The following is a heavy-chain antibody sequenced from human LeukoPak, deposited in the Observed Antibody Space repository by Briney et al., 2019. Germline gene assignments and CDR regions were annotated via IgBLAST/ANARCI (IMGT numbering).Heavy chain of an antibody. D-gene: IGHD3-10*01. CDR2: LSLTQGRI. CDR1: RLTFDGHA. J-gene: IGHJ6*04. V-gene: IGHV3-9*01. CDR3: LKDINPGGLDV. Sequence: PGGSLRLSCTASRLTFDGHAVHWVRQVPGKGLDWVSSLSLTQGRIAYADSARGRFTISRDNAKNSLFLQMNSLKTEDTAIYFCLKDINPGGLDVWGKGITVTVSS.